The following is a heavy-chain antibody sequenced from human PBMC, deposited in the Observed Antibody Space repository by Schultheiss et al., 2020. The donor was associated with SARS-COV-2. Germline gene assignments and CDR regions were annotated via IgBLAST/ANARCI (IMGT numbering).Heavy chain of an antibody. CDR3: ARGGDIVVVVAATKD. D-gene: IGHD2-15*01. J-gene: IGHJ4*02. CDR2: MNPNSGGT. CDR1: GGTFSSYD. V-gene: IGHV1-2*02. Sequence: ASVKVSCKASGGTFSSYDINWVRQATGQGLEWMGWMNPNSGGTNYAQKFQGRVTMTRDTSISTAYMELSRLRSDDTAVYYCARGGDIVVVVAATKDWGQGTLVTVSS.